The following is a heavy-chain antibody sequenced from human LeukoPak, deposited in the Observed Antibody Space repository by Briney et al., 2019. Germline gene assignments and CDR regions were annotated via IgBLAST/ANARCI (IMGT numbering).Heavy chain of an antibody. Sequence: GGSLRLSCAASRFAFSSYGMHWVRQAPGKGLQWVAFIRFDGSKKYYADSVKGRFTISRDNSKNTQYLQMNSLTAEDTAVYYCARESSRDCRTTGCYEVFDPWGQGTLVTVSS. D-gene: IGHD2-2*01. CDR1: RFAFSSYG. J-gene: IGHJ5*02. CDR3: ARESSRDCRTTGCYEVFDP. V-gene: IGHV3-30*02. CDR2: IRFDGSKK.